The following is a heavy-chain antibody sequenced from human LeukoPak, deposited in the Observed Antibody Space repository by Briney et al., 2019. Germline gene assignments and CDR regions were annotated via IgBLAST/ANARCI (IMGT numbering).Heavy chain of an antibody. Sequence: PGGSLRLSCAASTLTFTSYAMHWVRQAPGKGLEWVAVISYDGSKQYYADSVKGRFTISRDNSKTTLYLQMNSLRAEDTAVYYCAKDLYYYGSGTSFDSWGQGTLVTVSS. CDR1: TLTFTSYA. D-gene: IGHD3-10*01. CDR2: ISYDGSKQ. V-gene: IGHV3-30*18. J-gene: IGHJ4*02. CDR3: AKDLYYYGSGTSFDS.